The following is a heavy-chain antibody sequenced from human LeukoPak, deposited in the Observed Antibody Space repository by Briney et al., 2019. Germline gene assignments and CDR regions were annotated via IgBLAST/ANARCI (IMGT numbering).Heavy chain of an antibody. CDR1: GGPFSDYY. CDR3: AGDHDLALKS. Sequence: SETLSLTCAVYGGPFSDYYLSWIRKSPGKGLEWIGEISPSGSTNYKTSLKSRVTISKDTSKNQFSLRLSSVTAADTAVYFCAGDHDLALKSWGQGTLVTVSS. D-gene: IGHD1-1*01. J-gene: IGHJ4*02. V-gene: IGHV4-34*01. CDR2: ISPSGST.